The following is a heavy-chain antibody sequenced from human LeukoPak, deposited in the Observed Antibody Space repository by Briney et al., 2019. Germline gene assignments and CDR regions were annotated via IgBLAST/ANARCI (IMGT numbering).Heavy chain of an antibody. J-gene: IGHJ1*01. CDR2: ISSSGSTI. Sequence: GGSLRLSCAASGFTFSSYEMNWVRQAPGKGLEWVSYISSSGSTIYYADSVKGRFTISRDNAKNTLYLQMNSLRAEDTAVYYCAKPGGYSSGWYKTAYFQHWGQGTLVTVSS. CDR3: AKPGGYSSGWYKTAYFQH. CDR1: GFTFSSYE. D-gene: IGHD6-19*01. V-gene: IGHV3-48*03.